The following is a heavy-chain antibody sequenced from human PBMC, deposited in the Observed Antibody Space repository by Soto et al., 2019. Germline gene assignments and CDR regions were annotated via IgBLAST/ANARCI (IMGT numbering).Heavy chain of an antibody. D-gene: IGHD6-19*01. Sequence: GASVTVSCKASGYTFTGYAMHWVRQAPGQRLEWMGWINAGNGNTKYSQKFQGRVTITRDTSASTAYMELSSLRSEDTAVYYCARAVAVAADFDYWGQGTLVTVSS. CDR3: ARAVAVAADFDY. CDR1: GYTFTGYA. V-gene: IGHV1-3*01. CDR2: INAGNGNT. J-gene: IGHJ4*02.